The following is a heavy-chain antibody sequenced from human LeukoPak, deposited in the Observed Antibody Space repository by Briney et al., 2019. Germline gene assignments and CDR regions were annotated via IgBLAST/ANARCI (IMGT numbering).Heavy chain of an antibody. CDR3: ARPHYGDHGRLL. CDR1: GYIYW. D-gene: IGHD4-17*01. Sequence: PGESLKISCQALGYIYWIGWVRQLPGKGLEWIGIIYPGDSDTRYSPSFQGQVTISADKSISTAYLQWSSLKASDTAIYYCARPHYGDHGRLLWGQGTQVTVSS. CDR2: IYPGDSDT. V-gene: IGHV5-51*01. J-gene: IGHJ4*02.